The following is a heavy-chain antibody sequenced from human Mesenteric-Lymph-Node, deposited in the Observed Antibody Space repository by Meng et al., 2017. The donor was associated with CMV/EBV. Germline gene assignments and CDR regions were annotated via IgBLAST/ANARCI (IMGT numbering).Heavy chain of an antibody. CDR3: VRGEKMGHSYTNFLNL. CDR1: GFAFSSYA. Sequence: GESLKISCAASGFAFSSYAMSWVRQAPGKGLEWVSVINGAASTVYADSVTGRSLISRDDSKNSVYLQLNNLRAEDTAIYYCVRGEKMGHSYTNFLNLWGQGRLVTVSS. J-gene: IGHJ5*02. D-gene: IGHD3-16*02. V-gene: IGHV3-53*01. CDR2: INGAAST.